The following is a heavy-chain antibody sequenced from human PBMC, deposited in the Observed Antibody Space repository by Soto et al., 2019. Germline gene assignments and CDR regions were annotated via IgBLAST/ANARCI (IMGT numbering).Heavy chain of an antibody. J-gene: IGHJ4*02. Sequence: QVQLQESGPGLVKPSGTLSLTCAVSGGSISTSNWWSWVRQPPGKGLEWIGGVYHSRRPRYNPSYKSRAATSVDKSKNQFSPTWNSVTAADTAVYYCSMTSTSATPVDYWGQGSLVTVSS. CDR2: VYHSRRP. V-gene: IGHV4-4*02. CDR3: SMTSTSATPVDY. D-gene: IGHD1-1*01. CDR1: GGSISTSNW.